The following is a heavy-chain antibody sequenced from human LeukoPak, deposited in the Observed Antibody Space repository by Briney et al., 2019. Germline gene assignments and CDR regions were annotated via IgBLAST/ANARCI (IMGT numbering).Heavy chain of an antibody. Sequence: PGRPLRLSCTASGFTFGDYAMSWFRQAPGKGLEWVGFIRNKAYGGTTEYAASVKGRFTISRDDSKSIAYLQMNSLKTEDTAVYYCTTDRGFVVVVPAADYWGQGTLVTVSS. CDR1: GFTFGDYA. CDR2: IRNKAYGGTT. V-gene: IGHV3-49*03. J-gene: IGHJ4*02. CDR3: TTDRGFVVVVPAADY. D-gene: IGHD2-2*01.